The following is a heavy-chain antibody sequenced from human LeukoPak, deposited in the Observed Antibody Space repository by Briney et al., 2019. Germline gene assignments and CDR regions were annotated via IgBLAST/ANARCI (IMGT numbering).Heavy chain of an antibody. D-gene: IGHD2-2*01. Sequence: ASVRVSCKASGYTFTAYYIHWVRRAPGQGREGMGGISPNSGGTNYEQRFQGRVTITRDTSISPAYMELTRLTSDDTAFYYCARDGICTTDFDSFDICGQGTMVTVSS. V-gene: IGHV1-2*02. J-gene: IGHJ3*02. CDR2: ISPNSGGT. CDR1: GYTFTAYY. CDR3: ARDGICTTDFDSFDI.